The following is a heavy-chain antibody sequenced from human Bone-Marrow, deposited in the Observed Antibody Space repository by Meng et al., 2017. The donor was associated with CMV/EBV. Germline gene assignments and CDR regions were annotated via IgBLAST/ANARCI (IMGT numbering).Heavy chain of an antibody. J-gene: IGHJ4*02. Sequence: GESLKISCAASGFTFSSYAMHWVRQAPGKGLEWVAVISYDGSNKYYADSVKGRFTISRDNSKNTLYLQMKSPRAEDTAVYYCARAEIRDTYYDFWSGYPPAYWGQGTLVPVSS. V-gene: IGHV3-30*04. CDR1: GFTFSSYA. D-gene: IGHD3-3*01. CDR3: ARAEIRDTYYDFWSGYPPAY. CDR2: ISYDGSNK.